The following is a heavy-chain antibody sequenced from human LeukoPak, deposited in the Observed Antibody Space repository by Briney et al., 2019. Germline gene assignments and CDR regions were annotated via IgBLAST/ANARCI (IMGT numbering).Heavy chain of an antibody. CDR1: GFIFSNYS. CDR3: ARDSYYYGSGSYYSIEYFQH. CDR2: VSSSSSYI. V-gene: IGHV3-21*01. J-gene: IGHJ1*01. D-gene: IGHD3-10*01. Sequence: PGGSLRLSCADSGFIFSNYSMNWVRQAPGKGLEWVSSVSSSSSYIYYADSVKGRFTISRDNAKNSLYLQMNSLRAEDTAVYYCARDSYYYGSGSYYSIEYFQHWGQGTLVTVSS.